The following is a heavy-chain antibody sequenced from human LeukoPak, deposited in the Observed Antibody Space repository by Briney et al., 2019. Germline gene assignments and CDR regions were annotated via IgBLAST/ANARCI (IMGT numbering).Heavy chain of an antibody. D-gene: IGHD5-18*01. Sequence: GESLKISCNASGYSFTNYWVGWARQVPGKGLEWMGIIYPGDSDTRYSPSFQSQVTISADKSIRTPYLQWSSLKASDTPMYYCARHVSLNSYIEAFNYWGQGTLVAVSS. V-gene: IGHV5-51*01. CDR2: IYPGDSDT. CDR3: ARHVSLNSYIEAFNY. CDR1: GYSFTNYW. J-gene: IGHJ4*02.